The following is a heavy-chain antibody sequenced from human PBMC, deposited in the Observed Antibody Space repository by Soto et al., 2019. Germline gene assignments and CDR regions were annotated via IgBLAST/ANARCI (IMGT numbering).Heavy chain of an antibody. Sequence: EVQLVESGGGLVQPGGSLRLSCAASGFTFSSYSMNWVRQAPGKGLEWVSYISSSSSTIYYADSVKGRFTISRDNAKNSLYLQMNSLRDEDTAVYYCARDAARRDGYNPPDYWGQGTLFTVSS. D-gene: IGHD5-12*01. J-gene: IGHJ4*02. CDR3: ARDAARRDGYNPPDY. CDR2: ISSSSSTI. CDR1: GFTFSSYS. V-gene: IGHV3-48*02.